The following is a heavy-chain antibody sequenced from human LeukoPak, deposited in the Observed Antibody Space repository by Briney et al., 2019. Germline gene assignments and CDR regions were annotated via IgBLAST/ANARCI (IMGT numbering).Heavy chain of an antibody. D-gene: IGHD2-15*01. CDR2: ISSSSSYI. V-gene: IGHV3-21*01. J-gene: IGHJ4*02. CDR1: GFTFSSYN. Sequence: GGSLRLSCAASGFTFSSYNMNWVRQAPGKGLEWVSSISSSSSYIYYADSVKGRFTISRDNAKNSLYLQMNSLRAEDTAVYYCARDQGYCSGGSCYSAIPPTNFDYWGQGTLVTVSS. CDR3: ARDQGYCSGGSCYSAIPPTNFDY.